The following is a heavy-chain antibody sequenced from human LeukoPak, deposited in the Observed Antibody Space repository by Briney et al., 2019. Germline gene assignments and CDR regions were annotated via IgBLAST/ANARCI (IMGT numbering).Heavy chain of an antibody. CDR2: IYTSGST. CDR1: GGSISSYY. CDR3: ARHPAWIAAAGTNWFDP. D-gene: IGHD6-13*01. Sequence: SETLSLTCTVSGGSISSYYWSWIRQPAGKGLEWIGRIYTSGSTNYNPSLKSRVTMSVDTSKNQFSLKLSSVTAADTAVYYCARHPAWIAAAGTNWFDPWGQGTLVTVSS. V-gene: IGHV4-4*07. J-gene: IGHJ5*02.